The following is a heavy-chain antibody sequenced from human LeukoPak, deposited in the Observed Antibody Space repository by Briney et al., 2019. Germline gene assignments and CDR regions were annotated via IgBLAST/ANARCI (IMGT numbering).Heavy chain of an antibody. Sequence: GASVKVSCKASGGTFSSYAISWVRQAPGQGLEWMGGIIPIFGTANYARKFQGRVTITADESTSTAYMELSSLRSEDTAVYYCARDLGYYDSSGYYYNYFDYWGQGTLVTVSS. CDR1: GGTFSSYA. CDR3: ARDLGYYDSSGYYYNYFDY. D-gene: IGHD3-22*01. V-gene: IGHV1-69*13. CDR2: IIPIFGTA. J-gene: IGHJ4*02.